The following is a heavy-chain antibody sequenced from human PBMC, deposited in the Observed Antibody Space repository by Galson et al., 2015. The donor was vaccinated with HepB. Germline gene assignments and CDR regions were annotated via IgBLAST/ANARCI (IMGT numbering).Heavy chain of an antibody. V-gene: IGHV3-30*18. CDR1: GFTFSSYG. D-gene: IGHD4-11*01. Sequence: SLRLSCAASGFTFSSYGMHWVRQAPGKGLEWVAVISYDGSNKYYADSVKGRFTISRDNSKNTLYLQMNSLRAEDTAVYYCAKVLYSNYPYYYYGMAVWGQGTTVTVSS. J-gene: IGHJ6*02. CDR3: AKVLYSNYPYYYYGMAV. CDR2: ISYDGSNK.